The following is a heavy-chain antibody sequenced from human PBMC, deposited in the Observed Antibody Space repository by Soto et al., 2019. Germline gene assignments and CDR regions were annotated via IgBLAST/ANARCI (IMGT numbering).Heavy chain of an antibody. CDR3: ARSIPGYYFSGMDV. CDR2: IYYSGST. V-gene: IGHV4-39*07. Sequence: SETLSLTCTVSGGSISSSKYYWGWIRQVPGKGLEWIGSIYYSGSTNYNPSLKSRVTISVDTSKNQFSLKLSSVTAADTAVYYCARSIPGYYFSGMDVWGQGTTVTVSS. CDR1: GGSISSSKYY. D-gene: IGHD1-1*01. J-gene: IGHJ6*02.